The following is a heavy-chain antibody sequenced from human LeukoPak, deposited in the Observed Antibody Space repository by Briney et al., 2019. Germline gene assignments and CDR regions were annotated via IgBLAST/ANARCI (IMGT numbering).Heavy chain of an antibody. Sequence: KSSKTLSLTCTVSGGSISSYYWSWIRQPPGKGLEWIGYIYYSGSTNYNPSLKSRVTISVDTSKNQFSLKLSSVTAADTAVYYCARPYYGGKENWYFDLWGRGTLVTVSS. J-gene: IGHJ2*01. D-gene: IGHD4-23*01. CDR2: IYYSGST. CDR3: ARPYYGGKENWYFDL. V-gene: IGHV4-59*08. CDR1: GGSISSYY.